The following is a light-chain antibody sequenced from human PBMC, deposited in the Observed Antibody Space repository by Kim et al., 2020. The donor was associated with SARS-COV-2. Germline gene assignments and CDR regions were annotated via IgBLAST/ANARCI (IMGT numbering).Light chain of an antibody. J-gene: IGKJ5*01. V-gene: IGKV1-27*01. Sequence: ASVGDRVTITGRASQGISNYLAWYQQKPGKVPKLLIYAASTLQSGVPSRFSGSGSGTDFTLTISSLQPEDVATYYCQKYNSAPRTFGQGTRLEIK. CDR1: QGISNY. CDR3: QKYNSAPRT. CDR2: AAS.